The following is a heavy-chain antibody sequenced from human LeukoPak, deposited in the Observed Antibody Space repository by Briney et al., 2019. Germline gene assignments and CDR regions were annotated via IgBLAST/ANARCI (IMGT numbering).Heavy chain of an antibody. CDR3: AKELGDPDY. CDR1: GFTFSNYG. Sequence: GGSLRLSCTGPGFTFSNYGIHWVRQAPGKGLEWVAVISYAGSNKYYAESVKGRFTISRDNSKNTVYLQMNSLRAEDTAVYYCAKELGDPDYWGQGTLVTVSS. J-gene: IGHJ4*02. V-gene: IGHV3-30*18. D-gene: IGHD1-26*01. CDR2: ISYAGSNK.